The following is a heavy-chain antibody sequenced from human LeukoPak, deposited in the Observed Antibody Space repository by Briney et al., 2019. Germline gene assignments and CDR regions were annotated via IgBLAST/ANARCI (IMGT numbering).Heavy chain of an antibody. D-gene: IGHD6-13*01. CDR1: GYRFTSYW. CDR2: IYPGDSDT. Sequence: GESLRISCQGSGYRFTSYWIGWVRQLPGKGLEWMGIIYPGDSDTRYSPSFQGQVTISADKSISTAYLQWSSLKASDTAMYYCARRSSSWSSLDYWGQGTLVTVSS. J-gene: IGHJ4*02. V-gene: IGHV5-51*01. CDR3: ARRSSSWSSLDY.